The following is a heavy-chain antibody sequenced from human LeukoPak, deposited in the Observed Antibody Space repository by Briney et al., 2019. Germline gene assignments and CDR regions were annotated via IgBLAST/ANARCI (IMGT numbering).Heavy chain of an antibody. D-gene: IGHD3-9*01. CDR3: ARVRREVVLRHSPGHFPFDY. J-gene: IGHJ4*02. Sequence: ASVKVSCKASGYTFTSYYMHWVRQAPGQGLEWMGIINPSGGSTSYAQKFQGRVTMTRDTSTSTVYMELSSLRSEDTAVYYCARVRREVVLRHSPGHFPFDYWGQGTLVTVSS. V-gene: IGHV1-46*01. CDR1: GYTFTSYY. CDR2: INPSGGST.